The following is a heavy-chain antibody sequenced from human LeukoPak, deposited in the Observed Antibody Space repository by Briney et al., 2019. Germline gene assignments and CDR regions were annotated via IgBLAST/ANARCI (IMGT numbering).Heavy chain of an antibody. V-gene: IGHV4-59*01. CDR2: IYYSGST. CDR1: GGSISSYY. D-gene: IGHD6-13*01. Sequence: SETLSLTCTVSGGSISSYYWSWIRQPPGKGLEWIGYIYYSGSTNYNPSLKSRVTISVDTSKNQFSLKLSSVTAADTAVYYCAGLLSSSWLYYFDYWGQGTLVAVSS. CDR3: AGLLSSSWLYYFDY. J-gene: IGHJ4*02.